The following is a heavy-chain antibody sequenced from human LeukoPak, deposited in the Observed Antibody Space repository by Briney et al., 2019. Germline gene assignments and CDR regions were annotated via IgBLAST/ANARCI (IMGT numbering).Heavy chain of an antibody. J-gene: IGHJ4*02. V-gene: IGHV3-53*01. CDR2: IYSAGST. CDR3: ARRPPTNWGLDY. Sequence: GGSLRLSCAASGFTVSRSYVSWVRQAPGKGLEWVSVIYSAGSTYYADSVKGRFTISRDNFKNTLYLQMNSLRAEDTAVYYCARRPPTNWGLDYWGQGTLVTVSS. CDR1: GFTVSRSY. D-gene: IGHD7-27*01.